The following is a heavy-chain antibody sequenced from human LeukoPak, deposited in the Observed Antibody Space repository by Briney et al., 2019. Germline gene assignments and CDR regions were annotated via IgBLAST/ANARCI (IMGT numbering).Heavy chain of an antibody. CDR3: ARDKANWGSPYYFDS. V-gene: IGHV4-34*01. D-gene: IGHD7-27*01. CDR1: GGSFSGYY. J-gene: IGHJ4*02. Sequence: SETLSLTCAVYGGSFSGYYWSWIRQPPGKGLEWIGEINHSGSTNYNPSLKSRVSISVDTSKNQFSLKMSSVTAADTAVYYCARDKANWGSPYYFDSWGQGTLVTVSS. CDR2: INHSGST.